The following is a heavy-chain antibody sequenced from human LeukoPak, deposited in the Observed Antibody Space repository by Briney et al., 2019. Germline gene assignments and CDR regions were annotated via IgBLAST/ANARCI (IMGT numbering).Heavy chain of an antibody. J-gene: IGHJ4*02. CDR1: GFTVSSNY. D-gene: IGHD1-26*01. Sequence: GGSLRLSCAASGFTVSSNYMSWVRQAPGKGLEWVSVIYSGGSTYYADSVKGRFTISRENAKNSLYLQMNSLRAEDTAVYYCARDYVGNDYWGQGTLVTVSS. V-gene: IGHV3-66*01. CDR2: IYSGGST. CDR3: ARDYVGNDY.